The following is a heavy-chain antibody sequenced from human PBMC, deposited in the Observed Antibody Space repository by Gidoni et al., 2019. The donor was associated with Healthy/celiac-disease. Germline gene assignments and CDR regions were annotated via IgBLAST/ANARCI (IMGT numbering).Heavy chain of an antibody. D-gene: IGHD6-13*01. Sequence: QVQLVESGGGVVQPGRSLRLSCAASGFTFSSYCMHWVRQAPGKGLEWVAVISYDGSNKYYADSVKGRFTISRDNSKNTLYLQMNSLRAEDTAVYYCAKDRIAAAGSFDYWGQGTLVTVSS. J-gene: IGHJ4*02. CDR2: ISYDGSNK. CDR1: GFTFSSYC. CDR3: AKDRIAAAGSFDY. V-gene: IGHV3-30*18.